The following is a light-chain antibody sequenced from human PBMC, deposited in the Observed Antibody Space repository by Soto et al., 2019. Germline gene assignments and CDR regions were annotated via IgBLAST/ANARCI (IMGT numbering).Light chain of an antibody. CDR3: QQYGSSPAYT. CDR1: QSVSSSY. V-gene: IGKV3-20*01. CDR2: GAS. Sequence: EIVLTQSPGTLSLSPGERATLSCRASQSVSSSYLAWYQQKPGQAPRLLIYGASSRATGIPDRFSGSGSGTDFTLNISRLEPVDFAVYYCQQYGSSPAYTFGQGTKLESK. J-gene: IGKJ2*01.